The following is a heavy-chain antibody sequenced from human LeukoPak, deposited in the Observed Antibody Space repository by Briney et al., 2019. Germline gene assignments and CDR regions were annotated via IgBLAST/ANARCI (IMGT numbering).Heavy chain of an antibody. CDR3: ARGPRFNWFDP. Sequence: SETLSLTCAVYGGSFSGYYWSWIRQPPGKGLEWIGEINHSGSTNYNPSLKSRVTISVDTSKNQFSLKLSSVTAADTAVYYRARGPRFNWFDPWGQGTLVTVSS. V-gene: IGHV4-34*01. D-gene: IGHD3-16*01. J-gene: IGHJ5*02. CDR1: GGSFSGYY. CDR2: INHSGST.